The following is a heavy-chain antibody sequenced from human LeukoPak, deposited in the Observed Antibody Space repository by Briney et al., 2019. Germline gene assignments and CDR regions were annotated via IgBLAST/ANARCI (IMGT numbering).Heavy chain of an antibody. CDR3: AKAPVTSCRGAYCYPFDS. J-gene: IGHJ4*02. D-gene: IGHD2-21*01. CDR2: ISYDGSNK. CDR1: GFTFSSYG. Sequence: GRSLRLSCAASGFTFSSYGMHWVRQAPGKGLEWVAFISYDGSNKYYADSVKGRFTISRDNSKNTLYLQMNSLRAEDAAVYFCAKAPVTSCRGAYCYPFDSWGQGTLVTVSS. V-gene: IGHV3-30*18.